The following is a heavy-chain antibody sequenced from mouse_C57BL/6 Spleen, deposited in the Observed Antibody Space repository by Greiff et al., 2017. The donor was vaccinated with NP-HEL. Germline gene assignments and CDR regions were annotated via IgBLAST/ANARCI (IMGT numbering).Heavy chain of an antibody. CDR1: GFTFSSYG. V-gene: IGHV5-6*01. CDR3: RRSYGKYDYFDD. Sequence: EVQLEESGGDLVKPGGSLKLSCAASGFTFSSYGMSWVRQTPDKRLEWVATISRGGSYTYYPDSVKGRVTISRDNATNTLYLQMSSLKSEDPAIYYCRRSYGKYDYFDDWGKGTTLTVSS. J-gene: IGHJ2*01. D-gene: IGHD2-1*01. CDR2: ISRGGSYT.